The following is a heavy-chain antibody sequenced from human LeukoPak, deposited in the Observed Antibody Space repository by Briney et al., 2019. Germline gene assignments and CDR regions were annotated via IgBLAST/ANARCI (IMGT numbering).Heavy chain of an antibody. CDR1: GGSNSSYY. CDR3: ARMKSFFDP. V-gene: IGHV4-59*01. Sequence: SETLSLTCTVSGGSNSSYYWSWIRQPPGKGLEWIGYIYYSGSTNYNPSLKSRVTISVDTSKNQFSLKLSSVTAADTAVYYCARMKSFFDPWGQGTLVTVSS. J-gene: IGHJ5*02. CDR2: IYYSGST.